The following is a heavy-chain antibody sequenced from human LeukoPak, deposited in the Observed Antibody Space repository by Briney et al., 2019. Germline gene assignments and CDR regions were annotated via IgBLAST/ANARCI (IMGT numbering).Heavy chain of an antibody. V-gene: IGHV4-39*01. J-gene: IGHJ4*02. CDR1: GGSISSSSYY. CDR2: IYYSGST. D-gene: IGHD3-3*01. Sequence: TSSETLSLTCTVSGGSISSSSYYWGWIRQPPGKGLEWIGSIYYSGSTYYNPSLKSRVTISVDTSKNQYSLKLSSVSAADTAVYYCARAYDFWSGYHFTYDYWGQGTLVTVSS. CDR3: ARAYDFWSGYHFTYDY.